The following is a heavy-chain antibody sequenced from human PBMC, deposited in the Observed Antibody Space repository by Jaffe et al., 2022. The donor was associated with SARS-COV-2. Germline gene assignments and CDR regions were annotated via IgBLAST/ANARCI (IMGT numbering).Heavy chain of an antibody. V-gene: IGHV3-48*03. Sequence: EVQLVESGGGLVQPGGSLRLSCAASGFTFSSYEMNWVRQAPGKGLEWVSYISSSGSTIYYADSVKGRFTISRDNAKNSLYLQMNSLRAEDTAVYYCARERFFATSGAFDIWGQGTMVTVSS. J-gene: IGHJ3*02. D-gene: IGHD3-3*01. CDR3: ARERFFATSGAFDI. CDR2: ISSSGSTI. CDR1: GFTFSSYE.